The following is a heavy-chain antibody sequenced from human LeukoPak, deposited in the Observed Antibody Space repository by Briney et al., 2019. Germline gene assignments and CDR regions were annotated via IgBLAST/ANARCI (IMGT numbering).Heavy chain of an antibody. J-gene: IGHJ3*02. CDR3: ARDTLVYADSPDAFDI. CDR1: GFSFSSYE. D-gene: IGHD4-17*01. CDR2: IGSSGSTV. Sequence: GGSLRLSCAASGFSFSSYEMNWDRQAPGKGLEWVSYIGSSGSTVYYADSVKGRFTISRDNAKNSMYLQMNSLSDEDTAVYYCARDTLVYADSPDAFDIWGQGTMVTVSS. V-gene: IGHV3-48*03.